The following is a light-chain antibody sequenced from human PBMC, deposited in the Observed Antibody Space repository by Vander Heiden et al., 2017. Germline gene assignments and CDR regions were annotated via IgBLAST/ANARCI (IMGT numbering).Light chain of an antibody. Sequence: DIQMTQSPSTPSASVGGRVTITCRGSQSISSWLAWYQQKPGKAPKLLIYKASSLESGVRARFSGSGSGTEFTRTISSLQPDDFATYYCQPPGTFGQGTKVEIK. V-gene: IGKV1-5*03. CDR3: QPPGT. J-gene: IGKJ1*01. CDR2: KAS. CDR1: QSISSW.